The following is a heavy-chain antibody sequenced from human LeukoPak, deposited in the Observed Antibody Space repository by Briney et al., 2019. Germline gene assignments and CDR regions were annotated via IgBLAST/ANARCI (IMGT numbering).Heavy chain of an antibody. D-gene: IGHD3-3*01. CDR1: GFTFSSYS. CDR3: ARGRIITIFGVVFDY. CDR2: ISSSSSYI. Sequence: GGSLRLSCAASGFTFSSYSMNWVRQAPGKGLEWVSSISSSSSYIYYADSVKGRITISRDNAKNSLYLQMNSLRAEDTAVYYCARGRIITIFGVVFDYWGQGTLVTVSS. V-gene: IGHV3-21*01. J-gene: IGHJ4*02.